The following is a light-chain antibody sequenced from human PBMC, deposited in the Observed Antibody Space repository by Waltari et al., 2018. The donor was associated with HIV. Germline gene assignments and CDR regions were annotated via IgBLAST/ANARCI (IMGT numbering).Light chain of an antibody. Sequence: QSALTQPRPVSGSPGQSVPISCTGSTPNIGAYKFVSWYQHHPGKVPKLLLSDVTTRPSGVPDRFSGSKSGNSASLTISGLQAGDEAHYFCCSYAGDYVWVFGGGTKLTVL. V-gene: IGLV2-11*01. J-gene: IGLJ2*01. CDR3: CSYAGDYVWV. CDR1: TPNIGAYKF. CDR2: DVT.